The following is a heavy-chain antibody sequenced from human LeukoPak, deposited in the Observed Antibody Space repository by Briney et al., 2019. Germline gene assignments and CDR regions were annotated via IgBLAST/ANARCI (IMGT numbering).Heavy chain of an antibody. V-gene: IGHV3-7*03. D-gene: IGHD6-13*01. CDR1: GFTFSSYW. Sequence: GGSLRLSCSASGFTFSSYWMHWVRQAPGKGLEWVANIKQDGSEKYYVDSVKGRFTISRDNAKNSLYLQMNSLRAEDTALYYCARAPAYSSSWYDSNYYYMDVWGKGTTVTVSS. CDR3: ARAPAYSSSWYDSNYYYMDV. J-gene: IGHJ6*03. CDR2: IKQDGSEK.